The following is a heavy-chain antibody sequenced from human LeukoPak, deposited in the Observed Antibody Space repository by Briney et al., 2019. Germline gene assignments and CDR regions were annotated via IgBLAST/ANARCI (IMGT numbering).Heavy chain of an antibody. CDR3: ARLTSSGWYPTIDY. V-gene: IGHV4-34*01. CDR1: GGSFSGYY. CDR2: INHSGST. D-gene: IGHD6-19*01. Sequence: PSETLSLTCAVYGGSFSGYYWSWIRQPPGKGLEWIGEINHSGSTNYNPSLKSRVTISVDTSKNQFSLKLSSVTAADTAVYYCARLTSSGWYPTIDYWGQGTLVTVSS. J-gene: IGHJ4*02.